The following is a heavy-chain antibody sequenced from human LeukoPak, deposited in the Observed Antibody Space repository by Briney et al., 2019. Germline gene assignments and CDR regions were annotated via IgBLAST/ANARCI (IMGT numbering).Heavy chain of an antibody. CDR1: GGSISSSSYY. V-gene: IGHV4-39*01. CDR2: IYYSGST. J-gene: IGHJ6*03. Sequence: PSETLSLTCTVSGGSISSSSYYWGWIRQPPGKGLEWIGSIYYSGSTYYNPSLKSRVTISVDTSKNQFSLKLSSVTAADTAVYYCARHERYYYYMDVWGKGTTVTISS. CDR3: ARHERYYYYMDV.